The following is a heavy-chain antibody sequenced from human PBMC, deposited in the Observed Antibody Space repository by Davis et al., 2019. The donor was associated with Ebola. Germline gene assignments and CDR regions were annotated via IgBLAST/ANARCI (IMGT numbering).Heavy chain of an antibody. CDR3: ARVGLELRNFDY. D-gene: IGHD1-7*01. CDR1: GFTFSSYA. V-gene: IGHV3-23*01. CDR2: ISGSGGST. Sequence: GESLKISCSASGFTFSSYAMHWVRQAPGKGLEWVSAISGSGGSTYYADSVKGRFTISRDNSKNSLYLQMNSLRAEDTAVYYCARVGLELRNFDYWGQGTLVTVSS. J-gene: IGHJ4*02.